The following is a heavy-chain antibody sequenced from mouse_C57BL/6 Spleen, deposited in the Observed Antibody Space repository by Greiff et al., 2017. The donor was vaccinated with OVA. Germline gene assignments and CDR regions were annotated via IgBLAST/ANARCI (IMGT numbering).Heavy chain of an antibody. V-gene: IGHV1-18*01. CDR1: GYTFTDYN. D-gene: IGHD2-1*01. J-gene: IGHJ4*01. CDR2: INPNNGGT. CDR3: ERYYCGNYDARDY. Sequence: VQLQQSGPELVKPGASVKIPCKASGYTFTDYNMDWVKQSHGKSLEWIGDINPNNGGTIYNQKFKGKATFTVDKSSSTAYMELRSLTSEDTAVYDCERYYCGNYDARDYWGQGTSVTVSS.